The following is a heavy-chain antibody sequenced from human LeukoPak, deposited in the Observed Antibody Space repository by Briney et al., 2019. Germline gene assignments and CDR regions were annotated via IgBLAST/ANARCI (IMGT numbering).Heavy chain of an antibody. J-gene: IGHJ6*02. Sequence: SETLSLTCAVYGGXLRGYYCSWIRQPPGKGLEWIGEINHSGSTNYNPSLKSRVTISVDTSKNHFSLKLSSVTAADTAVYYCARHGDSCGMDVWGQGITVTVSS. CDR2: INHSGST. V-gene: IGHV4-34*01. CDR3: ARHGDSCGMDV. D-gene: IGHD5-18*01. CDR1: GGXLRGYY.